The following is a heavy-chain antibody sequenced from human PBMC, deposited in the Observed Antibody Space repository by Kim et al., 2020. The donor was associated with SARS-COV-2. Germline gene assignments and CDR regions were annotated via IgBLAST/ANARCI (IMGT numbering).Heavy chain of an antibody. CDR1: GYTLTELS. D-gene: IGHD2-2*01. CDR2: FDPEDGET. CDR3: ATGQTIVVVPAAIRSYYYYYGMDV. V-gene: IGHV1-24*01. Sequence: ASVKVSCKVSGYTLTELSMHWVRQAPGKGLEWMGGFDPEDGETIYAQKFQGRVTMTEDTSTDTAYMELGSLRSEDTAVYYCATGQTIVVVPAAIRSYYYYYGMDVWGQGTTVTVSS. J-gene: IGHJ6*02.